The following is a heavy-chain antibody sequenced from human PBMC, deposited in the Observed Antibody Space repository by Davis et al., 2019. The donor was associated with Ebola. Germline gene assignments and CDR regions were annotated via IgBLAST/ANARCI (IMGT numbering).Heavy chain of an antibody. D-gene: IGHD3-22*01. CDR3: ARGGYYDSSGYSHEAFDI. J-gene: IGHJ3*02. CDR2: ISSSSYFI. Sequence: GGSLRLSCAASGFTFSSYSMNWVRQAPGKGLEWVSSISSSSYFIYYADSLKGRFTVSRDNTKNSLFLHMNSLGAEDTAVYHCARGGYYDSSGYSHEAFDIWGQGTKVTVSS. V-gene: IGHV3-21*01. CDR1: GFTFSSYS.